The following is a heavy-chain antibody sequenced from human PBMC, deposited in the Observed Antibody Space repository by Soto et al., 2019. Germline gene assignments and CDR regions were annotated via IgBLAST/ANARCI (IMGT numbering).Heavy chain of an antibody. Sequence: QVQLVQSGAEVKKPGASVKVSCKASGYTFTSYDINWVRQATGQGLEWMGWMNPNSGNTGYAQKFQGRVTMTRNTSRITAYMQLSSRRSEHTAVYYCARWPDGYYYYDMDVWGQGPTVTVS. CDR1: GYTFTSYD. CDR2: MNPNSGNT. V-gene: IGHV1-8*01. J-gene: IGHJ6*02. CDR3: ARWPDGYYYYDMDV.